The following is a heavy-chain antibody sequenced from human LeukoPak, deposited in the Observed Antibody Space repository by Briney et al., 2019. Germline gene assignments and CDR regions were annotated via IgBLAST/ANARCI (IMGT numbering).Heavy chain of an antibody. J-gene: IGHJ4*02. V-gene: IGHV3-21*01. D-gene: IGHD6-19*01. Sequence: GGSLRLSCAASGFTFSSYSMNWVRRAPGKGLEGGSSISSSSSYIYYADSVKGRFTISRDNAKNSLYLQMNSLRAEDTAVYYCARDKGYSSGWYDFDYWGQGTLVTVSS. CDR3: ARDKGYSSGWYDFDY. CDR2: ISSSSSYI. CDR1: GFTFSSYS.